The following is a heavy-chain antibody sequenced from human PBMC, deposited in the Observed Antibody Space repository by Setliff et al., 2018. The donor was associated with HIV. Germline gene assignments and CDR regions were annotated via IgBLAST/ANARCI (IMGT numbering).Heavy chain of an antibody. Sequence: ASVKVSCKASGYTFTDYYIHWVRQAPGQGLEWMGWINPNSSDTNYAQKFQGRVTMTRDTSISTSYMDLSRLRSDDTAVYYCARRVPPIPSGDLDYWGQGTLVTVSS. V-gene: IGHV1-2*02. CDR2: INPNSSDT. CDR1: GYTFTDYY. CDR3: ARRVPPIPSGDLDY. D-gene: IGHD4-17*01. J-gene: IGHJ4*02.